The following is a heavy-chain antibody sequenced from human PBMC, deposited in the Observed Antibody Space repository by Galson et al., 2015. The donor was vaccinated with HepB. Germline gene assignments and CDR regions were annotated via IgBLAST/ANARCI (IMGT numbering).Heavy chain of an antibody. CDR1: GFTFSSYE. CDR2: ISSSGSTI. CDR3: ARDSVTCSGGSCWGGMDV. J-gene: IGHJ6*02. D-gene: IGHD2-15*01. V-gene: IGHV3-48*03. Sequence: SLRLSCAASGFTFSSYEMNWVRQAPGKGLEWVSYISSSGSTIYYADSVKGRFTISRDNAKNSLYLQMNSLRAEDTAVYYCARDSVTCSGGSCWGGMDVWGQGTTVTVSS.